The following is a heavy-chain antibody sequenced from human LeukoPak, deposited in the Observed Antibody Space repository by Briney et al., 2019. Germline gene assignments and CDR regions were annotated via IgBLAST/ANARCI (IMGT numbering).Heavy chain of an antibody. Sequence: PSETLSLTCTVSGGSISSGTYYWGWIRQPPGKGLEWIGNIYYRGNIYYNPSLKSRVTISVDTSKNQFSLKLSSVTAADTAVYYCAREECSSTSCYMGNDAFDIWGQGTMVTVSS. V-gene: IGHV4-39*07. CDR2: IYYRGNI. J-gene: IGHJ3*02. CDR3: AREECSSTSCYMGNDAFDI. D-gene: IGHD2-2*02. CDR1: GGSISSGTYY.